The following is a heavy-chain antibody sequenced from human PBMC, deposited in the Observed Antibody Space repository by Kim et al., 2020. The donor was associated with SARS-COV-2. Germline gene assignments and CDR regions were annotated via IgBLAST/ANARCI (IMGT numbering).Heavy chain of an antibody. J-gene: IGHJ3*02. CDR1: GGSISSGGYY. CDR2: IYYSGST. D-gene: IGHD1-7*01. Sequence: SETLSLTCTVSGGSISSGGYYWSWIRQHPGKGLEWIGYIYYSGSTYYNPSLKSRVTISVDTSKNQFSLKLSSVTAADTAVYYCARVQTESRTNAFDIWGQGTMVTVSS. CDR3: ARVQTESRTNAFDI. V-gene: IGHV4-31*03.